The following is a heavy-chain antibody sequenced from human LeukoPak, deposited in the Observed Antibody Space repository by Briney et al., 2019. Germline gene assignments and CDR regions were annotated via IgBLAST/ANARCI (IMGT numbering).Heavy chain of an antibody. V-gene: IGHV3-21*01. CDR1: GFTFSTHT. CDR3: ARVFAVAGLDY. CDR2: ISSSSYI. Sequence: GGSLRLSCAASGFTFSTHTMNWVRLAPGKGLEWVSSISSSSYIYYADSVKGRFTISRDNAKNSLYLQMNSLRAEDTAVYYCARVFAVAGLDYWGQGTLVTVSS. J-gene: IGHJ4*02. D-gene: IGHD6-19*01.